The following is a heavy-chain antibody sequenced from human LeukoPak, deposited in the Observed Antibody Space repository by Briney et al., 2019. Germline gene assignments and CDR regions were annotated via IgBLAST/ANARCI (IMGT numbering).Heavy chain of an antibody. CDR2: IYYSGRT. CDR3: AKHASKGLDRLTGYFIAPTHFDS. D-gene: IGHD3-9*01. Sequence: SETLSLTCTVSGGSISSYYWSWIRQPPGKGLEWIGYIYYSGRTNYNPSLKSRVTISVDTSKNQFSLNLSSVIAADTAVYYCAKHASKGLDRLTGYFIAPTHFDSWGQGTLVAVSS. V-gene: IGHV4-59*08. J-gene: IGHJ4*02. CDR1: GGSISSYY.